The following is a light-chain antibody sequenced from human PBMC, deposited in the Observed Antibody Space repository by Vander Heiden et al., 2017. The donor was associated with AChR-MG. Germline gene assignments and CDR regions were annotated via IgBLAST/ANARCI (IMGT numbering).Light chain of an antibody. Sequence: DMQMTQSTSPLSASVGDRVTITCRASQSIATTLNWYQQKPREAPTLLVFAASSLQSCVPFSFSGSGSGTDFTLTITNLQPEDFATYYCQQSYSNAPYTFGRGTKLEI. CDR2: AAS. J-gene: IGKJ2*01. V-gene: IGKV1-39*01. CDR3: QQSYSNAPYT. CDR1: QSIATT.